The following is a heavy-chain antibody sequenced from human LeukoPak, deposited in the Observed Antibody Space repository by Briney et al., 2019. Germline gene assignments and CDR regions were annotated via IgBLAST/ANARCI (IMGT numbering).Heavy chain of an antibody. D-gene: IGHD5/OR15-5a*01. CDR1: GYTFTSYD. CDR3: ARGRSTRDAGDFDY. J-gene: IGHJ4*02. V-gene: IGHV1-8*01. Sequence: ASVKVSCKASGYTFTSYDINWVRQATGQGLEWMGWMNPNSGNTGYAQKFQGRVTMTRNTSISTAYMELSSLRSEDTAVYYCARGRSTRDAGDFDYWGQGTLVTVSS. CDR2: MNPNSGNT.